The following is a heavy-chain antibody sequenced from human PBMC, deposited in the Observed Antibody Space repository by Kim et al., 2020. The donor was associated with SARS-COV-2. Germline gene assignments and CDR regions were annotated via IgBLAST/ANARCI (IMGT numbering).Heavy chain of an antibody. CDR2: ISYNGSNN. CDR3: SKGGSGSYFYTFDY. Sequence: GGSLRLSCAASGFTFSSYGMHWVRQAPGKGLEWVAVISYNGSNNYSADSVTGRFTISRDNSEKKLSLQLQSMSAEDTAVYYCSKGGSGSYFYTFDYWLQG. J-gene: IGHJ4*02. V-gene: IGHV3-30*18. CDR1: GFTFSSYG. D-gene: IGHD3-10*01.